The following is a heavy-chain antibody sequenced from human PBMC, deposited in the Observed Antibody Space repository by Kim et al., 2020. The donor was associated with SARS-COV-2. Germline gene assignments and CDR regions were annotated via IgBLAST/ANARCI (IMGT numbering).Heavy chain of an antibody. D-gene: IGHD3-10*01. V-gene: IGHV1-2*02. Sequence: ASVKVSCKASGYTFTGYYMHWVRQAPGQGLEWMGWINPNSGGTNYAQKFQGRVTMTRDTSISTAYMELSRLRSDDTAVYYCARLGYVLWFGELLAPLDVWGQGTTVTVSS. CDR3: ARLGYVLWFGELLAPLDV. CDR1: GYTFTGYY. CDR2: INPNSGGT. J-gene: IGHJ6*02.